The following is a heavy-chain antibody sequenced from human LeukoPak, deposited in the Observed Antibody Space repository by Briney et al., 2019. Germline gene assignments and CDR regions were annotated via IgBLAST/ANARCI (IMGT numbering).Heavy chain of an antibody. CDR3: ARTHQLLYDDAFDI. V-gene: IGHV3-48*01. D-gene: IGHD2-2*02. CDR2: ISSSSGTI. J-gene: IGHJ3*02. CDR1: GFTFSRYS. Sequence: PGGSLRLSCAASGFTFSRYSMNWVRQAPGKGLEWVSYISSSSGTIYYADSVKGRFTISRDNAKNSLYLQMNSLRAEDTAMYYCARTHQLLYDDAFDIWGQGTMVTVSS.